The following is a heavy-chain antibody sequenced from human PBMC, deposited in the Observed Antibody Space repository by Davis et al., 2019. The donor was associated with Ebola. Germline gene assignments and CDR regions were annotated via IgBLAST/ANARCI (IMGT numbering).Heavy chain of an antibody. J-gene: IGHJ4*02. CDR3: ARERYYYDSSGYYPV. D-gene: IGHD3-22*01. Sequence: GGSLRLSCAASGFTFSTYSMNWVRQAPGKGLEWVANIMQDGSEKYYADSVKGRFTISRDNSKNTLYLQMNSLRAEDTAVYYCARERYYYDSSGYYPVWGQGTLVTVSS. CDR1: GFTFSTYS. V-gene: IGHV3-7*01. CDR2: IMQDGSEK.